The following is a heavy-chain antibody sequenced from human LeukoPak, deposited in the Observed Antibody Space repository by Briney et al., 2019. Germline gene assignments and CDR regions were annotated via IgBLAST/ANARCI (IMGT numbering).Heavy chain of an antibody. D-gene: IGHD3-22*01. V-gene: IGHV1-69*13. CDR1: GGGFTFSSHA. CDR2: LIPIYGSP. J-gene: IGHJ3*02. Sequence: ASVKVSCRASGGGFTFSSHAISWVRQAPGQGLEWMGGLIPIYGSPNYAQKFQGRLTITSDESTRTVYMELSSLRPEDSAVHYCAGFFYDNSGDAFDIWGQGTMVTVSS. CDR3: AGFFYDNSGDAFDI.